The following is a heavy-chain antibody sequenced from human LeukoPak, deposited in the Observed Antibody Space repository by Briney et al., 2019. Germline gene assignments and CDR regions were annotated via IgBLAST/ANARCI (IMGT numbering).Heavy chain of an antibody. D-gene: IGHD3-22*01. J-gene: IGHJ1*01. CDR3: AKDLQYYYDSSGWFQH. V-gene: IGHV3-9*01. CDR2: ISWNSGSS. Sequence: PGGSLRLSCAASGFTFDDYAMHWVRQAPGKGLEWVSGISWNSGSSGYADSVKGRFTISRDNAKNSLYLQMNSLRAEDTALYYCAKDLQYYYDSSGWFQHWGQGTLVTVSS. CDR1: GFTFDDYA.